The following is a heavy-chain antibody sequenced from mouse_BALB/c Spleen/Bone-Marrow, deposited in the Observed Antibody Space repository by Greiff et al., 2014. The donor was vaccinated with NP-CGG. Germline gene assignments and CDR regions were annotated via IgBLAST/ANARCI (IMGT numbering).Heavy chain of an antibody. J-gene: IGHJ2*01. V-gene: IGHV1-39*01. Sequence: VQLQQSGPELEKPGASVKISCKASGYSFTGYNMNWVKQYNGQSLEWIGNVDPYYGATTYNQKFKGKATLTVEKSSSTAYMQLERLTSEDSAVYYCARSYNSFDFWGQGTTLTVSS. CDR3: ARSYNSFDF. CDR1: GYSFTGYN. CDR2: VDPYYGAT.